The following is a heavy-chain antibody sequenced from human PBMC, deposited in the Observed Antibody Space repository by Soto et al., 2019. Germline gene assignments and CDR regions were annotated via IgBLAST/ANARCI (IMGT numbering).Heavy chain of an antibody. CDR1: GGSISSYY. CDR2: IYYSGTT. J-gene: IGHJ5*02. V-gene: IGHV4-59*01. CDR3: ARENSRGFDP. Sequence: QVQLQESGPGLVKPSETLSLTCTVSGGSISSYYWSWIRQPPGKGLEWIGYIYYSGTTSYNPSLKSRVTISIDTAKNQLSLKLTSVTAADTAVYYCARENSRGFDPWGQGTLVTVSS.